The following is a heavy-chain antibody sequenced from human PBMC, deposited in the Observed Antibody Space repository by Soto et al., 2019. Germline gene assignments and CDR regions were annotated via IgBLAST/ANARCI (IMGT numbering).Heavy chain of an antibody. CDR2: VYYSGST. D-gene: IGHD2-8*01. J-gene: IGHJ3*01. Sequence: SETLSLTCTVSGGSISSGGYYWTWIRQHPGKGLEWIGYVYYSGSTFYNPSLKSRVTISVDTSKNQFSLRLSYVTAADTAVYYCARDVGCINGVCYEGRAYDVWGQGTMVTV. V-gene: IGHV4-31*03. CDR3: ARDVGCINGVCYEGRAYDV. CDR1: GGSISSGGYY.